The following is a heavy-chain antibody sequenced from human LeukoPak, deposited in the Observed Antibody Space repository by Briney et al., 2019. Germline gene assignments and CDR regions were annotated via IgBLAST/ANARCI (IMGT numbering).Heavy chain of an antibody. V-gene: IGHV3-48*02. CDR1: GFTVGTNY. J-gene: IGHJ4*02. D-gene: IGHD5-12*01. CDR2: INSISGEI. Sequence: PGGSRRLSCAASGFTVGTNYMNWVRQAPGKGRGWGLYINSISGEIWYADSVKGRFTISRDDAKNSLYLQMNSLRDEDTAVYYCARDHGYAFDYWGQGTLVTVSS. CDR3: ARDHGYAFDY.